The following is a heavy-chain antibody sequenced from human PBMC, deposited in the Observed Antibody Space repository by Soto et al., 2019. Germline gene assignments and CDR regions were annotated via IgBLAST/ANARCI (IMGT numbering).Heavy chain of an antibody. J-gene: IGHJ6*02. V-gene: IGHV3-53*01. CDR2: IYSGGST. CDR1: GFTVSSNY. CDR3: AREWELPNYYGMDV. Sequence: EVQLVESGGGLIQPGGSLRLSCAASGFTVSSNYMSWVRQAPGKGLEWVSVIYSGGSTYYADSVKGRFTISRDNSKNTVHLQMNSLRAEDTAVYYCAREWELPNYYGMDVWGQWTTVTVSS. D-gene: IGHD1-26*01.